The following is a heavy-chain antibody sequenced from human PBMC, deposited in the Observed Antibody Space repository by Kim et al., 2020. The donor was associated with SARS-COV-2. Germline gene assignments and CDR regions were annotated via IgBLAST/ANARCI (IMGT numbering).Heavy chain of an antibody. CDR3: ARLECSGGSCYWGYYFDY. CDR1: GGSISSSSYY. Sequence: SETLSLTCTVSGGSISSSSYYWGWIRQPPGKGLEWIGSIYYSGSTYYNPSLKSRVTISVDTSKNQFSLKLSSVTAADTAVYYCARLECSGGSCYWGYYFDYWGQGTLVTVSS. V-gene: IGHV4-39*01. CDR2: IYYSGST. J-gene: IGHJ4*02. D-gene: IGHD2-15*01.